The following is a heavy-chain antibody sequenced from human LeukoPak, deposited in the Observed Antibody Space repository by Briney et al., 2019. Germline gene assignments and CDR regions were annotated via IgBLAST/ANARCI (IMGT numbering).Heavy chain of an antibody. V-gene: IGHV4-39*01. CDR1: GGSIRSSNYY. J-gene: IGHJ5*02. D-gene: IGHD3-16*01. CDR3: ARHWGLNWFDP. Sequence: SETLSLTCTVSGGSIRSSNYYWGWIRQPPGKGLEWIGTIYYSGTTYYNPSLKSRVTISVDTSKNEFSLKLSSVTAADTAVYYCARHWGLNWFDPWGQGTLVTVSS. CDR2: IYYSGTT.